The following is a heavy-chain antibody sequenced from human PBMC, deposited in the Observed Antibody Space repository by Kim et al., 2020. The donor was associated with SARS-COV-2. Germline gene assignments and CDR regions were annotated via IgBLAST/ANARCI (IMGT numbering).Heavy chain of an antibody. D-gene: IGHD3-10*01. V-gene: IGHV4-59*08. CDR1: GGSISSYY. Sequence: SETLSLTCTVSGGSISSYYWSWIRQPPGKGLEWIGYIYYSGSTNYNPSLKSRVTISVDTSKNQFSLKLSSVTAADTAVYYCARGILWFGETPVYYFDYWGQGTLVTVSS. J-gene: IGHJ4*02. CDR2: IYYSGST. CDR3: ARGILWFGETPVYYFDY.